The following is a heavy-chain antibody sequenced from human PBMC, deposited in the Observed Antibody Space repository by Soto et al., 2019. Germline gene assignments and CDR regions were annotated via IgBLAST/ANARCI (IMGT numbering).Heavy chain of an antibody. CDR2: MSANNGNT. V-gene: IGHV1-8*02. Sequence: ASVKVSCKASGYTFTCYGISWVRQAPGQGLEWMGWMSANNGNTRYAQKFQGRVTMTRNTSISTAYMELSSLRSEDTAVYYCARGPPLYDILPGHYEPAFDYWGQGTLVTVSS. CDR1: GYTFTCYG. CDR3: ARGPPLYDILPGHYEPAFDY. J-gene: IGHJ4*02. D-gene: IGHD3-9*01.